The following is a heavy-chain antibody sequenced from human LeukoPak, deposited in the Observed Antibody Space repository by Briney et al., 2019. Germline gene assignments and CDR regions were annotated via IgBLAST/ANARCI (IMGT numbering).Heavy chain of an antibody. CDR2: IYYSGST. CDR3: ARGGSTYYYGSGSYAFGYFQH. CDR1: GGSISSGGYY. D-gene: IGHD3-10*01. Sequence: SETLSLTCTVSGGSISSGGYYWSWIRQHPGKGLEWIGYIYYSGSTYYNPSLKSRVTISVDTSKNQFSLKLSSVTAADTAVYYCARGGSTYYYGSGSYAFGYFQHWGQGTLVTVSS. V-gene: IGHV4-31*03. J-gene: IGHJ1*01.